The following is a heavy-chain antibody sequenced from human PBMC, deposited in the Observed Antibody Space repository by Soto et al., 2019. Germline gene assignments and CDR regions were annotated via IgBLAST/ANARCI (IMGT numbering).Heavy chain of an antibody. CDR1: GGSFSGYY. V-gene: IGHV4-34*01. D-gene: IGHD6-6*01. CDR3: ARGRGAARLVYFDY. J-gene: IGHJ4*02. Sequence: PSETLSLTCAVYGGSFSGYYWSWIRQPPGKGLEWIGEINHSGSTNYNPSLKSRVTISVDTSKNQFSLKLSSVTAADTAVYYCARGRGAARLVYFDYWGQGTLVTVSS. CDR2: INHSGST.